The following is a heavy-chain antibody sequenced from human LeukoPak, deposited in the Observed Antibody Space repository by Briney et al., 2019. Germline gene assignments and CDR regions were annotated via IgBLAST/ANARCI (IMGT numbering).Heavy chain of an antibody. CDR1: GGPINSGNYD. V-gene: IGHV4-39*01. CDR2: INHSGSP. D-gene: IGHD3-10*01. CDR3: ARQFGATMVRGYWYFDL. J-gene: IGHJ2*01. Sequence: SETLSLTCAVSGGPINSGNYDWGWIRQPPGKGLQWIGSINHSGSPYYTPSLQGRVTMSVDTSKNQFSLKLSSVTAADTAVYYCARQFGATMVRGYWYFDLWGRGTLVTVSS.